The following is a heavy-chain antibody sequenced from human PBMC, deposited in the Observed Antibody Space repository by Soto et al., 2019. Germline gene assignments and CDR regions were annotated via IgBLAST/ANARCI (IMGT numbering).Heavy chain of an antibody. CDR3: ARDIITVIGGEIYYYFGMDV. J-gene: IGHJ6*02. Sequence: SETLSLTCAVNGGSFREYYWSWLRQPPGKGLEWIGEINQSGTTHYNPSLKRRINISIDTSKNQFSLNPTSVTAADTATYYCARDIITVIGGEIYYYFGMDVWGQGTTVTSP. CDR1: GGSFREYY. D-gene: IGHD3-10*01. V-gene: IGHV4-34*01. CDR2: INQSGTT.